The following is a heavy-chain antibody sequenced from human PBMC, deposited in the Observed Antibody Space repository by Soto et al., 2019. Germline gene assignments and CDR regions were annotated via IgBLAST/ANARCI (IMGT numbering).Heavy chain of an antibody. Sequence: GASVKVSCKASGDTFSSYSISWVRQAPGQGLEWMGGISPIFGTANYAQKFQGRVTITADESTSTAYMELSSLRSEDTAVYYCARKVVAATFDPWGQGTLVTAPQ. D-gene: IGHD2-15*01. J-gene: IGHJ5*02. V-gene: IGHV1-69*13. CDR1: GDTFSSYS. CDR3: ARKVVAATFDP. CDR2: ISPIFGTA.